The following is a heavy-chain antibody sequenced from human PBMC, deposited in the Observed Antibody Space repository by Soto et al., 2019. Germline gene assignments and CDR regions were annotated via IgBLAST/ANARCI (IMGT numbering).Heavy chain of an antibody. J-gene: IGHJ6*02. V-gene: IGHV3-23*01. CDR3: AKDGRGSGSYSPMDV. Sequence: VQLLESGGGLVQPGGSLRLSCAASGLTFSSYAMTWVRQAPGKGLEWVSTITNRGGSTDYADSVKGRFTISRDNSKNTLYLQMNSLRAEDTGVYYCAKDGRGSGSYSPMDVWGQGTTVTVSS. CDR2: ITNRGGST. D-gene: IGHD3-10*01. CDR1: GLTFSSYA.